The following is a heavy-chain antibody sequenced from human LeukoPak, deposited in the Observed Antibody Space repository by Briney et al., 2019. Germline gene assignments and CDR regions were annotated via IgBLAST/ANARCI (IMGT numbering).Heavy chain of an antibody. V-gene: IGHV1-46*01. J-gene: IGHJ4*02. Sequence: GASVKVSCKASGYSFTSHYMHWVRQAPGQGLEWMGIINPSGGSTSYAQKFQGRVTMTRDMSTSTVYMELSSLRSEDTAVYYCARDGAYYDFWSGPSYFDYWGQGTLVTVSS. D-gene: IGHD3-3*01. CDR2: INPSGGST. CDR3: ARDGAYYDFWSGPSYFDY. CDR1: GYSFTSHY.